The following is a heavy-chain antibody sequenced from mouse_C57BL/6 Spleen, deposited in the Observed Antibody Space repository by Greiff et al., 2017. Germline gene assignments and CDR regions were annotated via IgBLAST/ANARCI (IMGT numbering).Heavy chain of an antibody. V-gene: IGHV1-74*01. CDR2: IHPSDSDT. CDR1: GYTFTSYW. J-gene: IGHJ1*03. Sequence: QVQLQQPGAELVKPGASVKVSCKASGYTFTSYWMPWVKQRPGQGLEWIGRIHPSDSDTNYNQKFKGKATLTVDKSSSTAYMQLSSLTSEDSAVYYCAISTMVTTDPYWYFDVWGTGTTVTVSS. D-gene: IGHD2-2*01. CDR3: AISTMVTTDPYWYFDV.